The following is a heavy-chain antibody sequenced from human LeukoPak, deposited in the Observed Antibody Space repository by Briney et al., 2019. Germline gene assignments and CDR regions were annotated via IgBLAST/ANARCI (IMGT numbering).Heavy chain of an antibody. J-gene: IGHJ4*02. CDR2: INPSGGST. CDR3: ARDRRYYYDSSGYYFDY. Sequence: ASVKVSCKASGYAFTSYYMHWVRQAPGQGLEWMGIINPSGGSTSYAQKFQGRVTMTRDTSTSTVYMELSSLRSEDTAVYYCARDRRYYYDSSGYYFDYWGQGTLVTVSS. D-gene: IGHD3-22*01. CDR1: GYAFTSYY. V-gene: IGHV1-46*01.